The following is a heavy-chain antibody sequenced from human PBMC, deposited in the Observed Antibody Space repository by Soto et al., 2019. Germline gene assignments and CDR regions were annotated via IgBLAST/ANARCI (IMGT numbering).Heavy chain of an antibody. D-gene: IGHD2-2*01. CDR1: GGTCSSYA. Sequence: QVQLVQSWAEVKKPGSSVKVSCKASGGTCSSYAISWVRQAPGQGLEWMGGIIPIFGTANYAQKFQGRVTITADEATSTACMELSSLRSEDTAVYYCARDSVVVPAAHVRFDPWGQGTMVTVSS. CDR3: ARDSVVVPAAHVRFDP. CDR2: IIPIFGTA. J-gene: IGHJ5*02. V-gene: IGHV1-69*01.